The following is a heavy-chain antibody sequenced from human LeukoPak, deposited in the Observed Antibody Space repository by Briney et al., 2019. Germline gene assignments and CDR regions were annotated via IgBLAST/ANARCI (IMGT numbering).Heavy chain of an antibody. CDR1: GFTFSSYW. V-gene: IGHV3-7*01. J-gene: IGHJ4*02. CDR2: IKEDGSEK. CDR3: ARQRFCDY. Sequence: GGSLRLSCAASGFTFSSYWMNWVRQAPGKGLEWVANIKEDGSEKYYVDSVKGRFTISRDNAKNALYLQMDSLRAVDTAVYYCARQRFCDYWGQGTLVTVSS. D-gene: IGHD3-3*01.